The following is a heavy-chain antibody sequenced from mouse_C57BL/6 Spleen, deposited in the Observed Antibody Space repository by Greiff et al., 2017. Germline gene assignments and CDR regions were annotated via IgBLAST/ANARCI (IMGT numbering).Heavy chain of an antibody. CDR3: ARGGYYLIFDY. V-gene: IGHV3-6*01. Sequence: EVQVVESGPGLVKPSQSLSLTCSVTGYSITSGYYWNWIRQFPGNKLEWMGYISYDGSNNYNPSLKNRISITRDTSKNQFFLKLNSVTTEDTATYYCARGGYYLIFDYWGQGTTLTVSS. J-gene: IGHJ2*01. D-gene: IGHD2-3*01. CDR1: GYSITSGYY. CDR2: ISYDGSN.